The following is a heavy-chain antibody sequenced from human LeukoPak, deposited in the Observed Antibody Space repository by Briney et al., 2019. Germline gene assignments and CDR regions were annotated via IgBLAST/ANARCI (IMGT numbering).Heavy chain of an antibody. D-gene: IGHD2-2*01. V-gene: IGHV3-9*01. CDR3: AAFPSQVPAAMRYYGMDV. Sequence: PGGSLRLSCAASGFTFDDYAMHWVRQAPGKGLEWVSGISWNSGSIGYADSVKGRFTISRDNAKNSLYLQMNSLRAEDTALYYCAAFPSQVPAAMRYYGMDVWGQGTTVTVSS. CDR1: GFTFDDYA. CDR2: ISWNSGSI. J-gene: IGHJ6*02.